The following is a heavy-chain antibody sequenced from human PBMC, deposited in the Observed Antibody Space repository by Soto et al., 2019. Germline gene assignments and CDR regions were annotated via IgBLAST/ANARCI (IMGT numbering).Heavy chain of an antibody. CDR3: VKERYAQLWLEDYGMDV. Sequence: QVQLVESGGGVVQPGRSLRLSCAASGFTFSSYGIHWVRQAPGKGLEWVALISYDGTDKYYADSVQGRFTISRDNSKTTLYLQMSSLGPEDTAVYYCVKERYAQLWLEDYGMDVWGQGTTVTV. J-gene: IGHJ6*02. V-gene: IGHV3-30*18. CDR2: ISYDGTDK. CDR1: GFTFSSYG. D-gene: IGHD5-18*01.